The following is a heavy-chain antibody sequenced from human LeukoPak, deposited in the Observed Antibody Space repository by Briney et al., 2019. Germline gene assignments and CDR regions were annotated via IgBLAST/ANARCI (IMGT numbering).Heavy chain of an antibody. CDR3: ARDPGNWFDP. D-gene: IGHD2-8*02. CDR2: AYYRSKWYY. Sequence: SQTLSVTCAISGDSVSSNYVTWNWIRHSPSRGLEWLGKAYYRSKWYYEYAVSVKGRLTFNPDTSKNHFSLQLNSVTPEDTAVYYCARDPGNWFDPWGQGTLVTVSS. J-gene: IGHJ5*02. CDR1: GDSVSSNYVT. V-gene: IGHV6-1*01.